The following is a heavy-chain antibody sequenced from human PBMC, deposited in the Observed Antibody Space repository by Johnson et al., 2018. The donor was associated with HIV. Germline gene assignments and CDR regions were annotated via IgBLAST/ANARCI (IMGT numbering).Heavy chain of an antibody. D-gene: IGHD1-26*01. CDR1: GFSFSGFA. Sequence: QVQLVESGGGVVQPGRSLRLSCVVSGFSFSGFAMHWVRQAPGKGLDWMAVISYDGRNQQYAESVKGRFTISRDNYKNTLYLQMSSVRPEDTAVYYCARDRAPRPPARLDVFDVWGQGTMVTVS. J-gene: IGHJ3*01. V-gene: IGHV3-30-3*01. CDR3: ARDRAPRPPARLDVFDV. CDR2: ISYDGRNQ.